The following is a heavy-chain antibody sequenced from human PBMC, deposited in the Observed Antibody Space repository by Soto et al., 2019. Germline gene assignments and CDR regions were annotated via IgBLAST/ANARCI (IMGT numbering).Heavy chain of an antibody. D-gene: IGHD6-19*01. J-gene: IGHJ3*02. CDR2: IYWNGDN. CDR3: AHSGIAMADDAFDI. V-gene: IGHV2-5*01. CDR1: GFSLSTSGVG. Sequence: QITLKESGPTLVKPTQTLTLTCTFSGFSLSTSGVGVGWIRQPPGKALEWLAPIYWNGDNYYSPSLESRLTTTKDTSKNQVVFTMTNTHPVNTATYYCAHSGIAMADDAFDIWGQGTMVTVSS.